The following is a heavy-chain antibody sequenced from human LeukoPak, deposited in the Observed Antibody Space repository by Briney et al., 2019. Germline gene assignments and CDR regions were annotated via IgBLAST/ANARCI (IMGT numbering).Heavy chain of an antibody. CDR1: GYSFTSYW. Sequence: GASLKISCKGSGYSFTSYWIGWVRQMPGKGLELMGIIYPGDSDTRYSPSFQGQVTISADKSITTAYLQWSSLQASDTAMYYCAGQADYNVLTGYHKGHLDYWGQGTLVTVSS. CDR2: IYPGDSDT. V-gene: IGHV5-51*01. CDR3: AGQADYNVLTGYHKGHLDY. J-gene: IGHJ4*02. D-gene: IGHD3-9*01.